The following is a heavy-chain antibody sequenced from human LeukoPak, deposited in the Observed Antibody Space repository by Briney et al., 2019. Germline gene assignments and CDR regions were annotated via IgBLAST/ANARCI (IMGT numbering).Heavy chain of an antibody. CDR3: ARDEDYGIFVNVDY. D-gene: IGHD4-17*01. V-gene: IGHV1-46*01. J-gene: IGHJ4*02. CDR2: INPSGGST. CDR1: GYTFTNYY. Sequence: RASVKVSCKASGYTFTNYYIHWVRQAPGQGLEWMGMINPSGGSTTYAQKFQGRVTMTRDTSTSTVYMELSSPRSEDTAVYYCARDEDYGIFVNVDYWGQGTLVTVSS.